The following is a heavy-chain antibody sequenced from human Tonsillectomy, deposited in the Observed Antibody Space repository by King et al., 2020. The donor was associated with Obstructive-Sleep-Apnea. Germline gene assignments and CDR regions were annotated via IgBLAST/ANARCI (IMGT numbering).Heavy chain of an antibody. CDR3: TKHMLGFTDGSSRLLESLDV. CDR1: GFSFDDYA. Sequence: VQLVESGGGLAEPGTSLRLSCEGSGFSFDDYAIQWVRQVPGKGLEWVSGINWNGVVIGYVDSVKGRFTISRDNAKNTVYLFMNSRRPDDTALYFCTKHMLGFTDGSSRLLESLDVWGQGTMVTVSS. J-gene: IGHJ3*01. CDR2: INWNGVVI. D-gene: IGHD2-2*03. V-gene: IGHV3-9*01.